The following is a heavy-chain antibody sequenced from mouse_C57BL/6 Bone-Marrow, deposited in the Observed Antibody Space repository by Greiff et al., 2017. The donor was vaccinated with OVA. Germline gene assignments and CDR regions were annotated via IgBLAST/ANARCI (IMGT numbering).Heavy chain of an antibody. V-gene: IGHV5-17*01. CDR2: ISSGSSTI. CDR1: GFTFSDYG. D-gene: IGHD1-1*01. Sequence: EVKLVESGGGLVKPGGSLKLSCAASGFTFSDYGMHWVRQAPEKGLEWVAYISSGSSTIYYADTVKGRFTISRDNAKNTLFLQMTSLRSEDTAMYYCAISSSSPFAYWGQGTLVTVSA. J-gene: IGHJ3*01. CDR3: AISSSSPFAY.